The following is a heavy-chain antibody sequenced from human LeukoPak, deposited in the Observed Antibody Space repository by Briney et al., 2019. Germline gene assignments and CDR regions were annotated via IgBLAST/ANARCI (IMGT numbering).Heavy chain of an antibody. Sequence: GGSLRLSCAASGFTFSTSTMNWVRQAPGKGLEWVSSISSSSNDYIYYADSVKGRFTISRDNAKNSLYLQMNSLRAEDTAMYYCVRIPNSAGFPDWFDPWGQGTLVTVSS. CDR1: GFTFSTST. J-gene: IGHJ5*02. V-gene: IGHV3-21*01. CDR3: VRIPNSAGFPDWFDP. CDR2: ISSSSNDYI. D-gene: IGHD6-19*01.